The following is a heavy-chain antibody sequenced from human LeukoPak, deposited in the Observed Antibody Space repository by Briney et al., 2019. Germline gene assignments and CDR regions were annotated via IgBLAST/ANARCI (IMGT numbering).Heavy chain of an antibody. CDR3: ARLSGSYGDTRAAFDI. Sequence: GGSLRLSCAASGFTFSDYYMSWIRQAPGKGLEWVSYISSSGSTIYYADSVKGRFTISRDNANNSLYLQMNSLRAEDTAVYYCARLSGSYGDTRAAFDISGQGTMVTVSS. V-gene: IGHV3-11*04. CDR1: GFTFSDYY. D-gene: IGHD4-17*01. J-gene: IGHJ3*02. CDR2: ISSSGSTI.